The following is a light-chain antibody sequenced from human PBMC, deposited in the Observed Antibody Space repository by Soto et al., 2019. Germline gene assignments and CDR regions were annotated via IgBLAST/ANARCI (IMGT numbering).Light chain of an antibody. V-gene: IGKV3-20*01. Sequence: EIVLTQSPATLSLSPGERATLSCRASRSVSSSYLAWYQQKPGQAPRLLIYGASSRATGIPDRFSGSGSGTDFTLTISSLQPEDVATYYCQKYHSAPLTFGGGTKVDIK. J-gene: IGKJ4*01. CDR3: QKYHSAPLT. CDR2: GAS. CDR1: RSVSSSY.